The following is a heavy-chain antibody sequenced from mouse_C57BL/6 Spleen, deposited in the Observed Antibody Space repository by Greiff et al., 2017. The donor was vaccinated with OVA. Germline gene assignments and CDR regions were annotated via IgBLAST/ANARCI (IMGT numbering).Heavy chain of an antibody. J-gene: IGHJ2*01. V-gene: IGHV1-80*01. CDR3: ASGHYGSSYNY. CDR2: IYPGDGDT. CDR1: GYAFSSYW. Sequence: QVQLKQSGAELVKPGASVKISCKASGYAFSSYWMNWVKQRPGKGLEWIGQIYPGDGDTNYNGKFKGKATLTADKSSSTAYMQLSSLTSEDSAVYFCASGHYGSSYNYWGQGTTLTVSS. D-gene: IGHD1-1*01.